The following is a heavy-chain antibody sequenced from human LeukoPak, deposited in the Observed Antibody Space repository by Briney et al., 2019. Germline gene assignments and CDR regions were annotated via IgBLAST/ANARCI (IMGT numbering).Heavy chain of an antibody. CDR3: ASDRTQHYDFWSGYSVFDY. CDR2: IIPILGIA. V-gene: IGHV1-69*04. Sequence: SVKVSCKASGGTFSSYAISWVRQAPGQGLEWMGRIIPILGIANYAQKFQGRVTITADKSTSTAYMELSSLRSEDTAVYYCASDRTQHYDFWSGYSVFDYWGQGTLVTVSS. CDR1: GGTFSSYA. D-gene: IGHD3-3*01. J-gene: IGHJ4*02.